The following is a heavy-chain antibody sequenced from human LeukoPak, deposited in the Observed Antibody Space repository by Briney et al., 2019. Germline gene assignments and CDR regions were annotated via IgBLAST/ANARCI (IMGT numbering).Heavy chain of an antibody. V-gene: IGHV4-34*01. CDR1: GGSFSGYY. D-gene: IGHD4/OR15-4a*01. Sequence: SETLPLTCAVYGGSFSGYYWSWIRQPPGKGLEWIGEINHSGSTNYNPSLKSRVTISVDTSKNQFSLKLSSVTAADTAVYYCARGAGPAKLDYWGQGTLVTVSS. CDR2: INHSGST. J-gene: IGHJ4*02. CDR3: ARGAGPAKLDY.